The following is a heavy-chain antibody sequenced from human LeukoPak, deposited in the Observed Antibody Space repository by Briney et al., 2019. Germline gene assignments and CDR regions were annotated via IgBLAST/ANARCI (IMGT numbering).Heavy chain of an antibody. Sequence: ASVKISCKASGYTFTGYYMHWVRQAPGQGLEWMGWINPNSGGTNYAQKFQGRVTMTRGTSISTAYMELSRLRSDDTAVYYCARSNSRVGLQAAAGPFDYWGQGTLVTVSS. CDR3: ARSNSRVGLQAAAGPFDY. CDR2: INPNSGGT. J-gene: IGHJ4*02. D-gene: IGHD6-13*01. CDR1: GYTFTGYY. V-gene: IGHV1-2*02.